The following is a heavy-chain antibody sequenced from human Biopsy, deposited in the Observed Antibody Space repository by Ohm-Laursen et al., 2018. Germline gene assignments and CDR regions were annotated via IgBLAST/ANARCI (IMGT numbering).Heavy chain of an antibody. V-gene: IGHV4-59*07. CDR2: IYYSGTT. Sequence: SDTLSLTCTVSGESMGTYYWSWIRQPPGKVMEWIASIYYSGTTHKNPSLKSRVTISVDTYQGLLSLDLSSVTAADTAVYYCARVRGGFLEWFDYWGQGTLVTVSS. J-gene: IGHJ5*01. CDR1: GESMGTYY. D-gene: IGHD3-3*01. CDR3: ARVRGGFLEWFDY.